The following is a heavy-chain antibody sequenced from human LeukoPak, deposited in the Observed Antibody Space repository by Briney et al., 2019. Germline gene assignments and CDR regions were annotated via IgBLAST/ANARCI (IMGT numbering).Heavy chain of an antibody. J-gene: IGHJ4*02. CDR1: GFTFSSYA. CDR3: AKDLIGRAVAGLFDY. Sequence: GSLRLSCAASGFTFSSYAIGWVRQGPGQGLGWVSAFSGSGGSTYYADSVKGRFTISRDNSKNTLYLQMNSLRAEDTAVYYCAKDLIGRAVAGLFDYWGQGTLVTVSS. V-gene: IGHV3-23*01. D-gene: IGHD6-19*01. CDR2: FSGSGGST.